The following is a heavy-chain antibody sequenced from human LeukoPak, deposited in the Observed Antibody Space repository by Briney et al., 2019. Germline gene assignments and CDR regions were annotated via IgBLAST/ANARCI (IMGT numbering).Heavy chain of an antibody. CDR3: AKDAGSGYYDAGYYFDY. CDR1: GFTFSSYG. V-gene: IGHV3-30*02. J-gene: IGHJ4*02. D-gene: IGHD3-22*01. CDR2: IRYDGVND. Sequence: GGSLRLSCAASGFTFSSYGMHWVRQAPGKGLEWVAYIRYDGVNDYYADSVKGRFTISRDNSKNTLYLQMNSLRAEDTAVYYCAKDAGSGYYDAGYYFDYWGQGTLVTVSS.